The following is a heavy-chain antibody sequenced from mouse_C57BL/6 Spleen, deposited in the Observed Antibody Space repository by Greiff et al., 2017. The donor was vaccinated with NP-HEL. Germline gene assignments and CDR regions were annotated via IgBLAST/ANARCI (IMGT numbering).Heavy chain of an antibody. J-gene: IGHJ3*01. CDR3: ARHYYGRGWFAY. D-gene: IGHD1-1*01. Sequence: VQLQQPGAELVMPGASVKLSCKASGYTFTSYWMHWVKQRPGQGLEWIGEIDPSDSYTNYNQKFKGKSTLTVDKSSSTAYMQLSSLTSEDSAVYYCARHYYGRGWFAYWGQGTLVTVSA. V-gene: IGHV1-69*01. CDR2: IDPSDSYT. CDR1: GYTFTSYW.